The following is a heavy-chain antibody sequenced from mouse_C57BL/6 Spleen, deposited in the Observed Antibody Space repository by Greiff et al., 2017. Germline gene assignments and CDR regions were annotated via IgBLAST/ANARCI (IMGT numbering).Heavy chain of an antibody. D-gene: IGHD2-4*01. CDR1: GFTFSSYA. Sequence: EVQVVESGGGLVKPGGSLKLSCAASGFTFSSYAMSWVRQTPEKRLEWVATISDGGSYTYYPDNVKGRFTISRDNAKNNLYLQMSHLKSEDTAMYYCARHYDYDGYAMDYWGQGTSVTVSS. CDR2: ISDGGSYT. CDR3: ARHYDYDGYAMDY. V-gene: IGHV5-4*01. J-gene: IGHJ4*01.